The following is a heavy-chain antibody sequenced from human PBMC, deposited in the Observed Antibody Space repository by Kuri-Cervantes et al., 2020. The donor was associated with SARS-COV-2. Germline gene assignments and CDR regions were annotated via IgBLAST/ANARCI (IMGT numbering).Heavy chain of an antibody. CDR2: INPNSGGT. V-gene: IGHV1-2*02. D-gene: IGHD2-2*02. J-gene: IGHJ6*02. CDR3: AREGEYQLLYSSGIYYYGMDV. CDR1: GYTFTGYY. Sequence: ASVKVSCKASGYTFTGYYTHWVRQAPGQGLEWMGWINPNSGGTNYAQKFQSRVTMTRDTSISTAYMELSRLRSDDTAVYYCAREGEYQLLYSSGIYYYGMDVWGQGTTVTVSS.